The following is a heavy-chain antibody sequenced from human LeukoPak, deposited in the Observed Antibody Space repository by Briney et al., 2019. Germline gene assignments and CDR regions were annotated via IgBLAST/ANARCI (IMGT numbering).Heavy chain of an antibody. CDR3: ARDSMPVAGDFDY. CDR1: GGTFSSYA. D-gene: IGHD2/OR15-2a*01. J-gene: IGHJ4*02. V-gene: IGHV1-69*06. Sequence: ASVKVSCKASGGTFSSYAISWVRQAPGQGLEWMGGIIPIFGTANYAQKFQGRVTITADKSTSTAYMELSSLRSEDTAVYYCARDSMPVAGDFDYWGQGTLVTVSS. CDR2: IIPIFGTA.